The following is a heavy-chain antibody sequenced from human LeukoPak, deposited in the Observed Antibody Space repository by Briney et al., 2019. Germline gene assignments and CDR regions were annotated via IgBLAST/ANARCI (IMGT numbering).Heavy chain of an antibody. J-gene: IGHJ4*02. D-gene: IGHD2-8*01. Sequence: GGSLGLSCAASGFTFDDYAMHWVRQAPGKGLEWVSGISWNSGSIGYADSVKGRFTISRDNAKNSLYPQMNSLRAEDTALYYCAKDIIGYAPLWGQGTLVTVSS. CDR1: GFTFDDYA. CDR3: AKDIIGYAPL. V-gene: IGHV3-9*01. CDR2: ISWNSGSI.